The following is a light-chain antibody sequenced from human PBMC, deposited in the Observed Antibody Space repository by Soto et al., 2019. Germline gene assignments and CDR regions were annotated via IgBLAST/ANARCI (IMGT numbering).Light chain of an antibody. CDR3: QQCGSSPET. J-gene: IGKJ1*01. CDR1: QSVSSTY. V-gene: IGKV3-20*01. Sequence: EIVLTQSPGTLSLSPGERATLSCRASQSVSSTYLAWYQQKPGQAPRLLIYSASSRATGIPDRFSGSGSGTDFTLTISRLEPEDFAVYYCQQCGSSPETFGQGTKVELK. CDR2: SAS.